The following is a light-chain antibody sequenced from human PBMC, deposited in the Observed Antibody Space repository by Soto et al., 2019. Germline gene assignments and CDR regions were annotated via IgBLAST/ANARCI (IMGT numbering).Light chain of an antibody. Sequence: SALTQPASVSGSPGQSIIISCTGTSSDVDTYKYVSWYQQHPGKAPKLMIYEVSHRPSGVSDRFSGSKSGNTASLTISGLQAEDEADYYCCSYAGSTTRVLFGGGTKLTVL. J-gene: IGLJ2*01. CDR2: EVS. CDR3: CSYAGSTTRVL. CDR1: SSDVDTYKY. V-gene: IGLV2-14*01.